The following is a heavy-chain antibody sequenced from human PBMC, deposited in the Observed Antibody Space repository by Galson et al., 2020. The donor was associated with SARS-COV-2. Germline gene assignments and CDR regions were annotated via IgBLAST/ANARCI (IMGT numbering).Heavy chain of an antibody. CDR1: GFTFSSYA. CDR2: ISYDVSNK. CDR3: ARVDSGSYYGPFAY. V-gene: IGHV3-30*04. D-gene: IGHD1-26*01. Sequence: GESLKISCAASGFTFSSYAMHWVRQAPGKGLEWGAVISYDVSNKYYADSVKGRFTISRDNSKNTLYLQMNSLRAEDTAVYYGARVDSGSYYGPFAYWGQGSLVTVSS. J-gene: IGHJ4*02.